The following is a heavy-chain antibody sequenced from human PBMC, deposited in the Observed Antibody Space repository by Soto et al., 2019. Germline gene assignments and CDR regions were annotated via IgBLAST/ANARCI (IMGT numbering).Heavy chain of an antibody. V-gene: IGHV1-69*12. CDR2: IIPIFGTA. J-gene: IGHJ6*02. CDR1: GGTFSSYA. CDR3: ATPYYDILTGSSYYGMDV. D-gene: IGHD3-9*01. Sequence: QVQLVQSGAEVKKPGSSVKVSCKASGGTFSSYAISWVRQAPGQGLEWMGGIIPIFGTANYAQKFQGRVTITADESTRTAYMELSSLRSEDTAVYYCATPYYDILTGSSYYGMDVWGQGTTVTVSS.